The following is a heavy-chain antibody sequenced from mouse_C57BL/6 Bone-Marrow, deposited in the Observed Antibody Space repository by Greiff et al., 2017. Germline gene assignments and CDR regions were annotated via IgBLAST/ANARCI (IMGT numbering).Heavy chain of an antibody. J-gene: IGHJ2*01. CDR2: IDPSDSYT. D-gene: IGHD1-3*01. V-gene: IGHV1-50*01. Sequence: VQLQQPGAELVKPGASVKLSCKASGYTFTSYWMQWVKQRPGQGLEWIGEIDPSDSYTNYNQKFKGKATLTVDTSSSTAYMQLSSLTSEDSAVYDCARQKWFDYWGQGTTLTVSS. CDR1: GYTFTSYW. CDR3: ARQKWFDY.